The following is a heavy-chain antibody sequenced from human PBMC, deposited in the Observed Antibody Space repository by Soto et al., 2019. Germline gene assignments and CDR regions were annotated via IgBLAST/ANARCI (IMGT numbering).Heavy chain of an antibody. CDR2: INSDGSST. CDR1: GFTFSSYW. D-gene: IGHD4-17*01. V-gene: IGHV3-74*01. Sequence: GGSLRLSCAASGFTFSSYWMHWVHQAPGKGLVWVSRINSDGSSTSYADSVKGRFTISRDNAKNTLYLQMNSLRAEDTAVYYCATTTVTKRDAFDIWGQGTMVTVSS. J-gene: IGHJ3*02. CDR3: ATTTVTKRDAFDI.